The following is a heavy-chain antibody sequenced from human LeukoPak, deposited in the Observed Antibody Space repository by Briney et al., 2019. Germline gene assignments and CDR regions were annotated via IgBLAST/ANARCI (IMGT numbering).Heavy chain of an antibody. D-gene: IGHD6-13*01. V-gene: IGHV3-23*01. CDR3: ARPIAAAGIYYYYMDV. Sequence: GGSLRLSCATSGFTFSNFAMSWVRQAPGKGLEWVSAISGGGGGTYYADSMKGRFTISRDNSKNTLFLQMDSLRVDDTAVYYCARPIAAAGIYYYYMDVWGKGTTVTVSS. J-gene: IGHJ6*03. CDR1: GFTFSNFA. CDR2: ISGGGGGT.